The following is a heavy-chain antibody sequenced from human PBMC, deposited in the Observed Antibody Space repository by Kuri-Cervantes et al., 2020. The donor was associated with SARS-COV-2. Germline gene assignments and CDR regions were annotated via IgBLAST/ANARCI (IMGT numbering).Heavy chain of an antibody. V-gene: IGHV3-23*01. CDR3: ARDDTFWSGYSNYYYYMEV. Sequence: GESLKISCAASGFTFSSYAMSWVRQAPGKGLEWVSAISGSGGSTYYADSVKGRFTISRDNSKNTLYLQMNSLRAEDTAVYYCARDDTFWSGYSNYYYYMEVWGKGNTVPVAS. D-gene: IGHD3-3*01. CDR2: ISGSGGST. CDR1: GFTFSSYA. J-gene: IGHJ6*03.